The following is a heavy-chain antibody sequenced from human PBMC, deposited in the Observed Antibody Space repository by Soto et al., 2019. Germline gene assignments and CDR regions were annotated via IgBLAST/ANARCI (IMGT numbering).Heavy chain of an antibody. CDR3: ARDPAIYSGKFDYGLDV. CDR2: IGTSGKTI. V-gene: IGHV3-48*03. J-gene: IGHJ6*02. Sequence: GGSLRLSCAVSGFTFSSYEMNWVRQAPGKGPEWVSYIGTSGKTIYYADSVRGRFTISRDNAKNSLYLQMNSLRAEDTAVYFCARDPAIYSGKFDYGLDVWGRGTTVTVSS. D-gene: IGHD4-4*01. CDR1: GFTFSSYE.